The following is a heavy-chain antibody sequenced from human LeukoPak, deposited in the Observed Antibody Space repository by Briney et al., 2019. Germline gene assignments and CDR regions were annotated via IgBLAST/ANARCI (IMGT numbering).Heavy chain of an antibody. J-gene: IGHJ6*02. Sequence: ASVKVSCKASGYTFTSCGISWVRQAPGQGLEWMGWISAYNGNTNYAQKLQGRVTMTTDTSTSTAYMELRSLRSDDTAVYYCARDGYSYGLYGMDVWGQGTTVTVSS. V-gene: IGHV1-18*01. D-gene: IGHD5-18*01. CDR1: GYTFTSCG. CDR3: ARDGYSYGLYGMDV. CDR2: ISAYNGNT.